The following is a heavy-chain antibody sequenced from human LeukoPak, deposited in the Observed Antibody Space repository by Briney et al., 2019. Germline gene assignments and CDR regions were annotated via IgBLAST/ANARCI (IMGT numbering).Heavy chain of an antibody. D-gene: IGHD1-14*01. CDR3: ARASGPFDY. V-gene: IGHV3-33*01. J-gene: IGHJ4*02. CDR1: XFTFSSYV. Sequence: GGSLRLSCAASXFTFSSYVMHWVRQAPGKGLEWVAVIWSDGSNKYYADSVKGRFTISRDNSRNTLYLQMNSLRAEDTAVYYCARASGPFDYWGQGTLVTVSS. CDR2: IWSDGSNK.